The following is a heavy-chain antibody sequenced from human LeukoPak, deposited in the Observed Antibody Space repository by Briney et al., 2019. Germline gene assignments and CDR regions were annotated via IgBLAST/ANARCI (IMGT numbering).Heavy chain of an antibody. V-gene: IGHV4-39*07. D-gene: IGHD3-22*01. CDR1: GGSISSGSYY. Sequence: SETLSLTCTVSGGSISSGSYYWGWIRQPPGKGLEWIGNIYYSGSTYYNPSLKSRVSISVDTSKNQFSLKLSSVTAADTAVYYCARDTYYYDSSGYYLFDYWGQGTLVTVSS. CDR3: ARDTYYYDSSGYYLFDY. CDR2: IYYSGST. J-gene: IGHJ4*02.